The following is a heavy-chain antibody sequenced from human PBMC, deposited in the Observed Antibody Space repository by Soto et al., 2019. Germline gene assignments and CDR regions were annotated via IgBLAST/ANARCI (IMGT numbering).Heavy chain of an antibody. CDR1: GGSISSYY. V-gene: IGHV4-59*01. Sequence: SETLSLTCTVSGGSISSYYWSWIRQPPGKGLEWIGYIYYSGSTNYNPSLKSRVTISVDTSKNQFSLKLSSVTAADTAVYYCARESAYYYDSSGYPTTTIDYWGQGTLVTVSS. J-gene: IGHJ4*02. CDR3: ARESAYYYDSSGYPTTTIDY. D-gene: IGHD3-22*01. CDR2: IYYSGST.